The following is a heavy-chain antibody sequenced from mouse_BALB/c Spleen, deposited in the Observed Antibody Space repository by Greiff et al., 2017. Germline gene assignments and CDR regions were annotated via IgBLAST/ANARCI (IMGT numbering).Heavy chain of an antibody. CDR2: IDPFNGGT. Sequence: EVQLQQSGAELVRPGASVKISCKASGYSFTSYYMHWVKQSHGKSLEWIGYIDPFNGGTSYNQKFKGKATLTVDKSSSTAYMHLSSLTSEDSAVYYCARNGPGAMDYWGQGTSVTVSS. J-gene: IGHJ4*01. CDR1: GYSFTSYY. V-gene: IGHV1-28*01. CDR3: ARNGPGAMDY.